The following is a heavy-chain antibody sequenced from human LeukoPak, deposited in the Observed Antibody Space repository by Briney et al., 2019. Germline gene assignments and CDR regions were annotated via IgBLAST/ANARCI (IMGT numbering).Heavy chain of an antibody. D-gene: IGHD1-7*01. V-gene: IGHV4-4*07. J-gene: IGHJ5*02. CDR2: IYVSGST. Sequence: SETLSLTCTVSGASISSYYWSWIGQPAGKGLEWIGRIYVSGSTTYNPSLESRVTISLDTSKNQISLRLTSMTAADTAVYYCARDPGTTGEVKFDPWGQGTLVTVSS. CDR3: ARDPGTTGEVKFDP. CDR1: GASISSYY.